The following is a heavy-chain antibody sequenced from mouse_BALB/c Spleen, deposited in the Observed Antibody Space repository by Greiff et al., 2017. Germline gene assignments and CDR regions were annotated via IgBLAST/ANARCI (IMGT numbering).Heavy chain of an antibody. Sequence: DVQLVESGPSLVKPSQTLSLTCSVTGDSITSGYWNWIRKFPGNKLEYMGYISYSGSTYYNPSLKSRISITRDTSKNQYYLQLNSVTTEDTATYYCARGYYGYVGYFDYWGQGTTLTVSS. CDR2: ISYSGST. CDR3: ARGYYGYVGYFDY. D-gene: IGHD1-2*01. J-gene: IGHJ2*01. CDR1: GDSITSGY. V-gene: IGHV3-8*02.